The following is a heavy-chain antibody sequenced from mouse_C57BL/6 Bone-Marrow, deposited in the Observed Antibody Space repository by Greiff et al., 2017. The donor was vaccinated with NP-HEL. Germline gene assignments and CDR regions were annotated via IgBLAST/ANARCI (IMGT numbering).Heavy chain of an antibody. J-gene: IGHJ4*01. Sequence: EVMLVESGEGLVKPGGSLKLSCAASGFTFSSYAMSWVRQTPEKRLEWVAYISSGGDYIYYADTVKGRFTISRDNARNTLYLQMSSLKSEDTAMYYCTRVKYSNPYYYAMDYWGQGTSVTVSS. CDR2: ISSGGDYI. D-gene: IGHD2-5*01. V-gene: IGHV5-9-1*02. CDR1: GFTFSSYA. CDR3: TRVKYSNPYYYAMDY.